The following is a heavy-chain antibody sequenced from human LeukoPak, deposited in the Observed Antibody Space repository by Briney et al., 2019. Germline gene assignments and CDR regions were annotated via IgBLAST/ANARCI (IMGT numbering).Heavy chain of an antibody. D-gene: IGHD6-13*01. V-gene: IGHV3-30*02. CDR1: GFTFSSYA. CDR3: ANAGRDSSSTISCGMDV. CDR2: VQKDGNYK. J-gene: IGHJ6*02. Sequence: GGSLRLSCAASGFTFSSYAMHWVRQAPGKGLEWVAFVQKDGNYKNYADSVKGRFTISRDNSKNTLYLQMNSLRVEDTAVYYCANAGRDSSSTISCGMDVWGQGTTVTVSS.